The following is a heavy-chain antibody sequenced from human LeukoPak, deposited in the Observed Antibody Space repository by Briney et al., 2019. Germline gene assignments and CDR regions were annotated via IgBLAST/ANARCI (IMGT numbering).Heavy chain of an antibody. Sequence: GGSLRLSCAASGFTFSSYWMSWVRQAPGKGLEWVANIKQDGSEKYYVDSVKGRFTISRDNAKNSLYLQMNSLRAEDTAVYYCARGALNYGAYFDYWGQGTLVTVSS. CDR2: IKQDGSEK. CDR3: ARGALNYGAYFDY. CDR1: GFTFSSYW. D-gene: IGHD4-11*01. J-gene: IGHJ4*02. V-gene: IGHV3-7*01.